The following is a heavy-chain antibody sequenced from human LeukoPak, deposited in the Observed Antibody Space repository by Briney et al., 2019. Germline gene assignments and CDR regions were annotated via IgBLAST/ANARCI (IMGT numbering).Heavy chain of an antibody. Sequence: GGSLRLSCAASGFTFSSYWMHWVRQAPGKGLEWVSSISSSSGYIYYADSVKGRFTISRDNAKNSLYLQMDSLRAEDTAVYYCARVVISSGCFDYWGQGTLVTVSS. CDR1: GFTFSSYW. V-gene: IGHV3-21*01. D-gene: IGHD6-25*01. CDR3: ARVVISSGCFDY. J-gene: IGHJ4*02. CDR2: ISSSSGYI.